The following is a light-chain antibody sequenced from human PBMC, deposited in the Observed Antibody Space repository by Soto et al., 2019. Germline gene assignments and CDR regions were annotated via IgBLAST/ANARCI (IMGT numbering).Light chain of an antibody. V-gene: IGKV1-9*01. CDR3: QQLNNFPPFT. CDR1: QGISNY. Sequence: IQLTQSPSSLSASIEDRVTITCRASQGISNYLAWYQQKPGKAPKLLIYGAVTLQSGVPSRFSGSGSGTDFTLTISSLQPDDLATYYCQQLNNFPPFTFGPGTKVDLK. J-gene: IGKJ3*01. CDR2: GAV.